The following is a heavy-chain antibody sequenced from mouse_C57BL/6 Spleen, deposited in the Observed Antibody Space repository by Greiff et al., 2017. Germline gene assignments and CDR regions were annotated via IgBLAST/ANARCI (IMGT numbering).Heavy chain of an antibody. D-gene: IGHD1-1*01. CDR1: GYTFTDYN. V-gene: IGHV1-22*01. CDR3: AGHYYGSSSGYWYFDV. CDR2: INPNNGGT. Sequence: SGPELVKPGASVKMSCKASGYTFTDYNMHWVKQSHGKSLEWIGYINPNNGGTSYNQKFKGKATLTVNKSSSTAYMELRSLTSEDSAVYYCAGHYYGSSSGYWYFDVWGTGTTVTVSS. J-gene: IGHJ1*03.